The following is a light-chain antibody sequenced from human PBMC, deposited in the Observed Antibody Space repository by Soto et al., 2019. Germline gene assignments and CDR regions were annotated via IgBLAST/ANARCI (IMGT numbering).Light chain of an antibody. CDR3: AACDDSLNASYV. J-gene: IGLJ1*01. CDR2: SNN. V-gene: IGLV1-44*01. Sequence: QSVLTQPPSASGTPGQRVTISCSGSSSNIGSNTVNWYQQLPGTAPKLLIYSNNQRPSEVPDRFSGSKSGTSASLAISGLQSEDEADYYCAACDDSLNASYVFGTGTKRTVL. CDR1: SSNIGSNT.